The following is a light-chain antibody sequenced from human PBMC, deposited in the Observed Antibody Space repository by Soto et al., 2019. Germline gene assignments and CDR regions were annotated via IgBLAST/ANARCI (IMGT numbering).Light chain of an antibody. V-gene: IGKV3-15*01. J-gene: IGKJ1*01. CDR1: QTVSTN. CDR3: QQYNSWPPLT. CDR2: GAS. Sequence: EIVMTQSPDTLSVSPGDRATLSCRASQTVSTNLAWYQQKPGQAPRLLIYGASTRATGVPDRFSSSGSRTEFTLTISSLQSEDFAVYYCQQYNSWPPLTFGQGTKVEIK.